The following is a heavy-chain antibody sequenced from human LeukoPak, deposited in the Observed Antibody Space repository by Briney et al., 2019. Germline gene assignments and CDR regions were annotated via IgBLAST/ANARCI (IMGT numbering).Heavy chain of an antibody. CDR2: IKHSGST. Sequence: SETLSLTCAVYGGSFSGYYWSWIRQPPGKGLEWIGEIKHSGSTNYNPSLKSRVTISVDTSKNQFSLKLSSVTAADTAVYYCARGVPDPYYFDYWGQGTLVTVSS. CDR1: GGSFSGYY. V-gene: IGHV4-34*01. D-gene: IGHD2-2*01. CDR3: ARGVPDPYYFDY. J-gene: IGHJ4*02.